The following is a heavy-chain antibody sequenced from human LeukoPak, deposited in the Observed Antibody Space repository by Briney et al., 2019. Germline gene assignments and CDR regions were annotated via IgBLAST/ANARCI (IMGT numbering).Heavy chain of an antibody. D-gene: IGHD3-16*01. J-gene: IGHJ4*02. CDR2: IWYDGSNK. CDR1: GFTFSSYG. Sequence: PGGSLRLSCAASGFTFSSYGMHWVRQAPGKGLEWVAAIWYDGSNKYYADSVKGRFTISRDNSKNTLYLQMNSLRAEDTAVYYCARHADGGGDYWGQGTLVTVSS. V-gene: IGHV3-33*01. CDR3: ARHADGGGDY.